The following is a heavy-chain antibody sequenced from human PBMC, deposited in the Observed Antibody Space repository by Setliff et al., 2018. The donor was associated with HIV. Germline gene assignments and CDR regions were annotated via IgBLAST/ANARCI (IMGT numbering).Heavy chain of an antibody. D-gene: IGHD5-18*01. CDR1: GGSFIGSSFQ. CDR2: IAYSGTTMYT. CDR3: ARAEWIQLWFGAFDI. Sequence: PSETLSLTCTVSGGSFIGSSFQSTWIRQTPGKGLEWIADIAYSGTTMYTNYNPSLESRVIVSEDTSRDQFFLKLTSVTADDTAIYYCARAEWIQLWFGAFDIWGQGTMVTVSS. V-gene: IGHV4-39*07. J-gene: IGHJ3*02.